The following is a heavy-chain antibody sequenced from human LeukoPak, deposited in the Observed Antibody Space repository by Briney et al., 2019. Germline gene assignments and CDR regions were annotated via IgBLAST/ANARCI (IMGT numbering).Heavy chain of an antibody. J-gene: IGHJ4*01. V-gene: IGHV3-48*02. CDR1: GFTFSSYS. CDR3: ARGGGYSYGFSY. D-gene: IGHD5-18*01. Sequence: GGSLRLSCAASGFTFSSYSMNWVRQAPGKGLEWLSYISSSSSTMYYAASVKGRFTISRDNAKNSLYFQMNSLRDEDTAVYYCARGGGYSYGFSYWGHVSLLTVSS. CDR2: ISSSSSTM.